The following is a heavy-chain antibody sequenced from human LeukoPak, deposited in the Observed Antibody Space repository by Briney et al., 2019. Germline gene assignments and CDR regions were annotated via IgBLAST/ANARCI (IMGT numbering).Heavy chain of an antibody. CDR3: ARGSQLRIAAAVYNWFDP. CDR2: INHSGST. Sequence: SETLSLTCDVYGGSFSGYYWSWTRQPPGKGLEWIGEINHSGSTNYNPSLKSRVTISVDTSKNQFSLKLSSVTAADTAVYYCARGSQLRIAAAVYNWFDPWGQGTLVTVSS. CDR1: GGSFSGYY. V-gene: IGHV4-34*01. J-gene: IGHJ5*02. D-gene: IGHD6-13*01.